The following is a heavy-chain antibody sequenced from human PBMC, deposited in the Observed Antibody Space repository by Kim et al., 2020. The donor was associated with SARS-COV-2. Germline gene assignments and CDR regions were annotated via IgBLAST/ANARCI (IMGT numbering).Heavy chain of an antibody. Sequence: SVKVSCKASGGTFSSYAISWVRQAPGQGLEWMGGIIPIFGTANYAQKFQGRVTITADESTSTAYMELSSLRSEDTAVYYCARGKYDSSGYYYPFDYWGQGTLVTVSS. V-gene: IGHV1-69*13. CDR2: IIPIFGTA. CDR1: GGTFSSYA. D-gene: IGHD3-22*01. J-gene: IGHJ4*02. CDR3: ARGKYDSSGYYYPFDY.